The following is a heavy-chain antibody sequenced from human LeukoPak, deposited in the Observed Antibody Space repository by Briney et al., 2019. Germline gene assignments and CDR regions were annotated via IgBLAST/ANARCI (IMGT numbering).Heavy chain of an antibody. J-gene: IGHJ5*02. CDR3: AIEVGDSPDH. D-gene: IGHD4-17*01. Sequence: PGGSLRLSCATSGFTFSSYWMSWVRQAPGMGLEWVSAISGSGGNTYFADSVKGRFTISRGNSKNTLYLQMNSLRAEDTAVYFCAIEVGDSPDHWGQGTLVTVSS. V-gene: IGHV3-23*01. CDR1: GFTFSSYW. CDR2: ISGSGGNT.